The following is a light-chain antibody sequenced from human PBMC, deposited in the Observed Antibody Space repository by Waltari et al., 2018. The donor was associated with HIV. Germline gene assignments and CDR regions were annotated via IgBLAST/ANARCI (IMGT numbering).Light chain of an antibody. J-gene: IGLJ2*01. Sequence: QSALTQPASVSGSPGQSITISCTGTSSDVGSYNFVPWYQQHPGNAPKLIIYEGDKRPSGVSYRCSGSKSGSTASLTISGLQAEDEADYYCCSYAGSSTYVVFGGGTQLTVL. CDR1: SSDVGSYNF. CDR2: EGD. CDR3: CSYAGSSTYVV. V-gene: IGLV2-23*01.